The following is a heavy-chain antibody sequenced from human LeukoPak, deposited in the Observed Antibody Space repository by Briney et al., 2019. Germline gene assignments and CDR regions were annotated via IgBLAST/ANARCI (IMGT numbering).Heavy chain of an antibody. Sequence: SETLSLTCAVSGGSISSSNWWSWVRQPPGKGLEWIGEIYHSGSTNYNPSLKSRVTISVDKSKNQFSLKLSSVTAADTAVYYCARDQKYYYDSSGYYFFYFDYWGQGTLVTVSS. CDR2: IYHSGST. J-gene: IGHJ4*02. D-gene: IGHD3-22*01. CDR1: GGSISSSNW. V-gene: IGHV4-4*02. CDR3: ARDQKYYYDSSGYYFFYFDY.